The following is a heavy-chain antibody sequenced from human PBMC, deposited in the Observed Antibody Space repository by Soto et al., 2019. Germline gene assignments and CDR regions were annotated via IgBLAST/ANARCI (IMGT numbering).Heavy chain of an antibody. Sequence: KPSETLSLTCNVSGGSIYTYYWNWIRQSPGKGLEWIGYISDGGSTYYNPSLKSRVTISVDTSKNQFSLKLSSVTAADTAVYYCASRNDYADYWGQGTLVTVSS. CDR1: GGSIYTYY. J-gene: IGHJ4*02. CDR3: ASRNDYADY. V-gene: IGHV4-59*12. CDR2: ISDGGST.